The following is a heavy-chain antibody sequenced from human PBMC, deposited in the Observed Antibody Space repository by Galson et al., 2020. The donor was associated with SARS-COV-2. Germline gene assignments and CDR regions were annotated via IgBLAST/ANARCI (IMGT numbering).Heavy chain of an antibody. D-gene: IGHD2-15*01. Sequence: SLKISCAASGFSFDDYAMHWVRQAPGKGLEWVSGISWSGGSFGYADSVKGRFTISRDNDKYSLFLQMNRLRPDDTALYFCAKAPTIGFCSGDNCFPKGYFDSWGQGILVTVSS. CDR1: GFSFDDYA. J-gene: IGHJ4*02. CDR3: AKAPTIGFCSGDNCFPKGYFDS. CDR2: ISWSGGSF. V-gene: IGHV3-9*01.